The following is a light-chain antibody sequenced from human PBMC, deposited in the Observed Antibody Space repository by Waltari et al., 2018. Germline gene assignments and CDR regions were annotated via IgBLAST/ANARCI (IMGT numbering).Light chain of an antibody. CDR3: CSYAGSSTWV. J-gene: IGLJ3*02. CDR1: SSDVGGYNY. Sequence: QSALTQPASVSGSPGQSITISSTGTSSDVGGYNYVSWYQQPPGKAPKLMIYDVSKRPSGVSNRFSGSKSGNTASLTISGLQAEDEADYYCCSYAGSSTWVFGGGTKLTVL. CDR2: DVS. V-gene: IGLV2-23*02.